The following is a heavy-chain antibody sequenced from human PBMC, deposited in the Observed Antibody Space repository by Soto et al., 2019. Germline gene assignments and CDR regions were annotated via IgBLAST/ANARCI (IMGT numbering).Heavy chain of an antibody. Sequence: LRLSCTASGFTFDDYAMHWVRQGPGRGLEWVSGITWNSGKIAYADSVKGRFTIARDDDNNSLYLQMNSLRPEDTALYYCVKDSYADFHRVLSAAEYFFDYWGHGTLVTVSS. CDR1: GFTFDDYA. D-gene: IGHD6-13*01. J-gene: IGHJ4*01. CDR3: VKDSYADFHRVLSAAEYFFDY. CDR2: ITWNSGKI. V-gene: IGHV3-9*01.